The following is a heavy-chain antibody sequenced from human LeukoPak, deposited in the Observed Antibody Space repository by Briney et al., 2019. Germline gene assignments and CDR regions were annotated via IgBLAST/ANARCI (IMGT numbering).Heavy chain of an antibody. J-gene: IGHJ5*02. D-gene: IGHD3-3*01. CDR1: GGSISSYY. CDR2: IYTSGST. V-gene: IGHV4-4*07. Sequence: SETLSLTCTVSGGSISSYYWGWIRQPAGKGLEWIGRIYTSGSTNYNPSLKSRVTMSVDTSKNQFSLKLSSVTAADTAVYYCARDAKANYDFWSGYGSYNWFDHWGQGTLVTVSS. CDR3: ARDAKANYDFWSGYGSYNWFDH.